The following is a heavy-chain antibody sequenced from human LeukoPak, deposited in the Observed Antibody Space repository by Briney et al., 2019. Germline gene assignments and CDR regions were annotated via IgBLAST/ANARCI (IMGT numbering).Heavy chain of an antibody. J-gene: IGHJ5*02. CDR2: IYHSGRT. V-gene: IGHV4-30-2*06. Sequence: SETLSLTCTVSGGSISSAGYYWSWIRQSPRMGLEWIGFIYHSGRTFYNPSLRSRISISVDRSKNQFSLKLSSVSAADTAVYYCARESFHDYSNYWFDPWGQGTLVTVSS. D-gene: IGHD4-11*01. CDR3: ARESFHDYSNYWFDP. CDR1: GGSISSAGYY.